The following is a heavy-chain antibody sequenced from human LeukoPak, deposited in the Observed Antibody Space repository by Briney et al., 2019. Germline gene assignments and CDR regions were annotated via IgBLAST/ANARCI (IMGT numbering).Heavy chain of an antibody. CDR1: GGSFSGYY. D-gene: IGHD3-22*01. Sequence: SETLSLTCAVYGGSFSGYYWSWIRQPPGKGLEWIGEINHSGSTNYNPSLKSRVTISVDTYKNQFSLKLSSVTAADTAVYYCARGSLSRLRYYYGMDVWGQGTTVTVSS. CDR2: INHSGST. J-gene: IGHJ6*02. CDR3: ARGSLSRLRYYYGMDV. V-gene: IGHV4-34*01.